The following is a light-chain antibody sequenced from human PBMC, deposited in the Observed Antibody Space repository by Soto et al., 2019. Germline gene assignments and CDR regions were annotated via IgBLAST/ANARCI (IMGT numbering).Light chain of an antibody. Sequence: EIVFTQSPGTLSWSPGERATLSCRASQSVSSSYLAWHQQKPGQAPRLLISAASSRATGIPDRFSGSGSGTEFTLTISRLEPEDFAVYYCQQYGTSPFTFGPGTKVDIK. CDR1: QSVSSSY. J-gene: IGKJ3*01. CDR3: QQYGTSPFT. V-gene: IGKV3-20*01. CDR2: AAS.